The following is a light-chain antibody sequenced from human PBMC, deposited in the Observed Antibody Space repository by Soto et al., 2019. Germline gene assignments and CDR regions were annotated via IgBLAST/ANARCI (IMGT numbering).Light chain of an antibody. Sequence: EIVLTQSPGTLSLSPGERATLSCRASQSVSSSYFAWYQQKPGQAPRLLIYGASSRATGSPDRFSGSGSGTDFTLTISRLEPEDFAVYYCQQYGSSPLWTVGQGTKVEIK. J-gene: IGKJ1*01. V-gene: IGKV3-20*01. CDR1: QSVSSSY. CDR2: GAS. CDR3: QQYGSSPLWT.